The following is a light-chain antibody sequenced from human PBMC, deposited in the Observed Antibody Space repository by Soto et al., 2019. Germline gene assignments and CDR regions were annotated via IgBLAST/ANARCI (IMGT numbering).Light chain of an antibody. CDR2: AAS. J-gene: IGKJ2*01. V-gene: IGKV1-39*01. Sequence: DIQMTQSPSSLSATVGDRVTITCRASQNINTYLNWFQQKVGKAPKLLIYAASTLQSGVPSRFSGSGSGTDFTLTISSLQPEPFATYFCQQSYCITHTFGQGTKLEIK. CDR1: QNINTY. CDR3: QQSYCITHT.